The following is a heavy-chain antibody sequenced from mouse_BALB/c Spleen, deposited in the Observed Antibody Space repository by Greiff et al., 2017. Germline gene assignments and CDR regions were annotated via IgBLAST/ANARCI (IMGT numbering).Heavy chain of an antibody. D-gene: IGHD2-14*01. Sequence: QVQLKQSGPGLVQPSQSLSITCTVSGFSLTSYGVHWVRQSPGKGLEWLGVIWSGGSTDYNAAFISRLSISKDNSKSQVFFKMNSLQANDTAIYYCARLNYRYWYFDVWGAGTTVTVSS. V-gene: IGHV2-2*02. CDR3: ARLNYRYWYFDV. CDR1: GFSLTSYG. J-gene: IGHJ1*01. CDR2: IWSGGST.